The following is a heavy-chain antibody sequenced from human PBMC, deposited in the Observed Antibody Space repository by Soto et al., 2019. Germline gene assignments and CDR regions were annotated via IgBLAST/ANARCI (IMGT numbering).Heavy chain of an antibody. J-gene: IGHJ6*03. CDR1: GYTFTSYD. CDR2: MNPNSGNT. Sequence: ASVKVSCKASGYTFTSYDINWVRQATGQGLEWMGWMNPNSGNTGYAQKFQGRVTMTRNTSISTAYMELSSLRSEDTAVYYCARGLNGARSINYYYMDVWGKGTTVTVSS. D-gene: IGHD2-8*01. CDR3: ARGLNGARSINYYYMDV. V-gene: IGHV1-8*01.